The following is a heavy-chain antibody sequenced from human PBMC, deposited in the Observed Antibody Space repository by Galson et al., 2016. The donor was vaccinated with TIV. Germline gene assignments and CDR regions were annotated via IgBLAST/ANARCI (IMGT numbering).Heavy chain of an antibody. J-gene: IGHJ4*02. CDR3: AREPTVFGVLSGLDS. V-gene: IGHV3-21*06. CDR2: ISGNSRYI. CDR1: GFTFGTYT. D-gene: IGHD3-3*01. Sequence: SLRLSCAASGFTFGTYTMNWVRLTPGKGLEWVASISGNSRYIYYTDSLIGRFTISRDNSKNLLSLHMNSLGVEDTAIYYCAREPTVFGVLSGLDSWGPGTMVTVSS.